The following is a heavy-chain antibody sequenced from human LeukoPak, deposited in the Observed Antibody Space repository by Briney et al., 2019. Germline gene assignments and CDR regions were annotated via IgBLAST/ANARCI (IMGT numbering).Heavy chain of an antibody. CDR1: GFTFSSYW. CDR2: IKQDGSEK. D-gene: IGHD3-22*01. V-gene: IGHV3-7*01. Sequence: GGSLRLSCAASGFTFSSYWMSWVRQAPGKGLEWVANIKQDGSEKYYVDSVKGRFTISRDNAKNSLYLQMNSLRAEDTAVYYCARGDNYDSSGYYLGRPLDYWGQGTLVTVSS. J-gene: IGHJ4*02. CDR3: ARGDNYDSSGYYLGRPLDY.